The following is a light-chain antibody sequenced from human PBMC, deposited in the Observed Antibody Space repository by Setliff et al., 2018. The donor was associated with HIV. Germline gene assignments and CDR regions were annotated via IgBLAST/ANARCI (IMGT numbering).Light chain of an antibody. V-gene: IGLV1-40*01. CDR3: SSYTRSSTLV. CDR2: NT. CDR1: SSNIGANYE. J-gene: IGLJ3*02. Sequence: QSVLTQPPSVSGAPGQRVTISCTGSSSNIGANYEVHWYQRLPGTAPKLLIYNTDRPSGVPDRFSGSKSGTSASLAITGLQAEDEADYYCSSYTRSSTLVFGGGTKVTVL.